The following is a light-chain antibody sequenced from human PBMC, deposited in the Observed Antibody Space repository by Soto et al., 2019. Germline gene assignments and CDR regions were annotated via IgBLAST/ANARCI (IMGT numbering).Light chain of an antibody. V-gene: IGLV2-23*01. CDR3: CSYAPSRTLL. J-gene: IGLJ2*01. CDR1: NSYVWTYNL. CDR2: EGN. Sequence: QSALTQPASLSGSPGESITLSCTGKNSYVWTYNLVTWYQQHPGRVPKLILYEGNKRPSGVSSRFSASKSGNTASLTISGLQAEDEADYFCCSYAPSRTLLFGGGTKVTVL.